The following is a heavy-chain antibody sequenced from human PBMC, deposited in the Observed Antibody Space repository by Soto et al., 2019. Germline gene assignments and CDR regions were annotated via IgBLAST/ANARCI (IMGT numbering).Heavy chain of an antibody. CDR2: IIPILGIA. Sequence: QVQLMQSGAEVKKPGSSVKVSCKASGGTFSSYTISWVRQGPVQGLDWMGRIIPILGIANNAQKVQGRFKSTADKSTGTAYMERGSLRSEDTAVYFCWKGASCTTGVCYGDYNYMDGWGKGTTVTVSS. V-gene: IGHV1-69*02. D-gene: IGHD2-8*01. J-gene: IGHJ6*03. CDR3: WKGASCTTGVCYGDYNYMDG. CDR1: GGTFSSYT.